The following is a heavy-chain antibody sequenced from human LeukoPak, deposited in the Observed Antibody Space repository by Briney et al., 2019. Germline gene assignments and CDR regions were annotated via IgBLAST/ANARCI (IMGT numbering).Heavy chain of an antibody. Sequence: SETLSLTCSVSGGSISSYYWSWIRQPPGKGLEWIGYIYSSGSTNYNPSLKSRVTISGDTSKNQFSLKLTSATAADTAVYYCASTAADYYSYYYYMDVWGKGTTVTVSS. CDR2: IYSSGST. CDR1: GGSISSYY. J-gene: IGHJ6*03. V-gene: IGHV4-4*09. CDR3: ASTAADYYSYYYYMDV. D-gene: IGHD2-21*01.